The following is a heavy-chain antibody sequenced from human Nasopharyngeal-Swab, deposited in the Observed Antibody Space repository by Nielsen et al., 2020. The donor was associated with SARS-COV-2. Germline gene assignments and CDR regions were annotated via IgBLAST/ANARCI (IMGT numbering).Heavy chain of an antibody. CDR3: AKDRKQWLVTRSAFDI. CDR2: ISSSSYI. Sequence: WIRQPPGKGLEWVSSISSSSYIYYADSVKGRFTISRDNAKNSLYLQMNSLRAEDTAVYYCAKDRKQWLVTRSAFDIWGQGTMVTVSS. D-gene: IGHD6-19*01. V-gene: IGHV3-21*04. J-gene: IGHJ3*02.